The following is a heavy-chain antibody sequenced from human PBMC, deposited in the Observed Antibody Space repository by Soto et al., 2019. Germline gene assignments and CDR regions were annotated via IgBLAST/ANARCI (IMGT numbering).Heavy chain of an antibody. V-gene: IGHV1-2*02. CDR1: GYTFTGSN. CDR3: AGTVEIPYYHGMDV. D-gene: IGHD4-4*01. CDR2: INPNSGVT. Sequence: QVQLVQSGAEVKNPGASVKVSCKASGYTFTGSNINWVRQAPGQGLEWMGWINPNSGVTNYAQKFQGRVTITADESSITAYMELSSLRSEDTAVYYCAGTVEIPYYHGMDVWGQGTTVTVSS. J-gene: IGHJ6*02.